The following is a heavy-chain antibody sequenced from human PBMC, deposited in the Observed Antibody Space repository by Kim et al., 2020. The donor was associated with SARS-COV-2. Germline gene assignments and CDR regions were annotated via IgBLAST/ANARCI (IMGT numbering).Heavy chain of an antibody. Sequence: QKLKGRVTLTRNTSINTAYMELSSLRSEDTAVYYCARGRSRLRRISWVDPWGQGTLVTVSS. V-gene: IGHV1-8*01. J-gene: IGHJ5*02. CDR3: ARGRSRLRRISWVDP. D-gene: IGHD4-17*01.